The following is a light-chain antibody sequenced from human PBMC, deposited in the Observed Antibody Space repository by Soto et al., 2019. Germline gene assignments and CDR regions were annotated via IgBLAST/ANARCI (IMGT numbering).Light chain of an antibody. V-gene: IGKV1-39*01. CDR1: LSIGNY. J-gene: IGKJ1*01. CDR2: AAS. CDR3: QQSYSTLWT. Sequence: DIQMTQSPSSLSASVGDRVTITCRASLSIGNYLNWYQQKPGKAPKLLVYAASSLQSGVPTRFSGSGSGTDFTLTVSSLRPEDFATYYCQQSYSTLWTFGQGTKVEIK.